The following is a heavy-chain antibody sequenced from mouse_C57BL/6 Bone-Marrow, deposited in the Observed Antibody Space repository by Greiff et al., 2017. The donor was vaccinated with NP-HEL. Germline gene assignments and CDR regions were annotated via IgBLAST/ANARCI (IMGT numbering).Heavy chain of an antibody. V-gene: IGHV1-64*01. CDR3: ARKIVTSYYAMDY. D-gene: IGHD2-5*01. Sequence: QVQLQQPGAELVKPGASVKLSCKASGYTFTSYWMHWVKQRPGQGLEWIGMIHPNSGSTNYNEKFKSKATLTVDKSSSTAYMQLSSLTSEDSAVYYCARKIVTSYYAMDYWGQGTSVTVSS. CDR1: GYTFTSYW. CDR2: IHPNSGST. J-gene: IGHJ4*01.